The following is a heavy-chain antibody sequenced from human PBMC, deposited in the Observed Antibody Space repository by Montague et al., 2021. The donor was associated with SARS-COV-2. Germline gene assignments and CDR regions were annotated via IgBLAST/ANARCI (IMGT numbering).Heavy chain of an antibody. D-gene: IGHD3-9*01. CDR1: GGSFSGYY. Sequence: SETLSLTCAVYGGSFSGYYWNWIRQPPGKGLGWIGEINHSGSTNYNPSLKSRVTISVDTSKNQLSLKLSSVTAADTAVYYCTRGRAISTLFVPHQRWFDPWGQGTLVTVSS. CDR2: INHSGST. V-gene: IGHV4-34*01. J-gene: IGHJ5*02. CDR3: TRGRAISTLFVPHQRWFDP.